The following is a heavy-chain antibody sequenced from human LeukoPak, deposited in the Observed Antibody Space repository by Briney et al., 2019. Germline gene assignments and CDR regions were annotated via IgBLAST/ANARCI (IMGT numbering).Heavy chain of an antibody. CDR3: ARDSDFWSGYYPNWFDP. CDR2: INPNSGGT. CDR1: GYTFTGYY. Sequence: ASVNVSFTASGYTFTGYYMHWVRQAPGQGLEWMGWINPNSGGTNYAQKFQGRVTMTRDTSISTAYMELSRLRSDDTAVYYCARDSDFWSGYYPNWFDPWGQGTLVTVSS. D-gene: IGHD3-3*01. J-gene: IGHJ5*02. V-gene: IGHV1-2*02.